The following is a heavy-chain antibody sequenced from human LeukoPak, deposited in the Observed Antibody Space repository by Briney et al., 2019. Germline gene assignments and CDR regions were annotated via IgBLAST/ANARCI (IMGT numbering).Heavy chain of an antibody. J-gene: IGHJ5*02. V-gene: IGHV3-23*01. CDR2: ISGSGGST. Sequence: GGSLRLSCAASGFTFSSYAMSWVRQAPGKGLEWVSAISGSGGSTYYADSVKGRFTVSRDNSKNTLYLQMNSLRAEDTAVYYCAKDPTVTTFNWFDPWGQGTLVTVSS. D-gene: IGHD4-17*01. CDR1: GFTFSSYA. CDR3: AKDPTVTTFNWFDP.